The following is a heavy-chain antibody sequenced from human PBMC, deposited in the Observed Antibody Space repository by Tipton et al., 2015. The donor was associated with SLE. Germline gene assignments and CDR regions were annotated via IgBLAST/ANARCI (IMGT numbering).Heavy chain of an antibody. J-gene: IGHJ4*02. Sequence: LRLSCNVSVYSISSSHWWGWIRQPPGKGLEWIGHIYYGGTIYYNPSLKSRVTMSIDTSRNQFSLKLNSVTAADTAVYYCAKDYNYDYPDYNWGQGTLVIVSS. D-gene: IGHD4-17*01. V-gene: IGHV4-28*03. CDR3: AKDYNYDYPDYN. CDR2: IYYGGTI. CDR1: VYSISSSHW.